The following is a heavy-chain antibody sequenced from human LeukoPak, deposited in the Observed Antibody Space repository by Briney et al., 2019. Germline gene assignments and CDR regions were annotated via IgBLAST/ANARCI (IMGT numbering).Heavy chain of an antibody. J-gene: IGHJ4*02. D-gene: IGHD3-22*01. CDR3: ARGRGYYYDSSDYYFDY. V-gene: IGHV3-53*01. CDR1: GLTVSSNY. Sequence: PGGSLRLSCSASGLTVSSNYISRVRQAPGKGLEWVSVIYSGGSTYYADSVKGRFTISRDNTKNTLYLQMNSLRAEETAVYYCARGRGYYYDSSDYYFDYWGQGTLVTVSS. CDR2: IYSGGST.